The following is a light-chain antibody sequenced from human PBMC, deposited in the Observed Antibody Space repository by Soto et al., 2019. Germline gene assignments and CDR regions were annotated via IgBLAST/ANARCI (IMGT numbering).Light chain of an antibody. CDR2: GVS. V-gene: IGKV3-15*01. CDR3: QQYHNWIHN. J-gene: IGKJ2*01. CDR1: QSVSSSY. Sequence: EIVLAQSPGTLSLSPGERATLSCRASQSVSSSYLAWYQQKPGQAPRLLIYGVSTRATGVTVRFSGSGSGTEFTLTVNSLQSEDFGPYYCQQYHNWIHNFGQGTTVDSK.